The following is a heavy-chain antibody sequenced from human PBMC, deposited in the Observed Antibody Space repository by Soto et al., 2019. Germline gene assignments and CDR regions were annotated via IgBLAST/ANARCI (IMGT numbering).Heavy chain of an antibody. V-gene: IGHV3-30*04. CDR3: ARRVVGAMPGNWFDP. Sequence: GGSLRLSCAAPGFNFIIHALHWVRQAPGKGLEWVAVLSPNGKNQYYADSVKGRFTISSDTFTSTLFLQMTSLTPEDTAVYYCARRVVGAMPGNWFDPWGQGTLVTVSS. D-gene: IGHD1-26*01. J-gene: IGHJ5*02. CDR2: LSPNGKNQ. CDR1: GFNFIIHA.